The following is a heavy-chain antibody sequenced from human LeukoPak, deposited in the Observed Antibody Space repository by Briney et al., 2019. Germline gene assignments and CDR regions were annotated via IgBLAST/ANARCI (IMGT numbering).Heavy chain of an antibody. J-gene: IGHJ4*02. D-gene: IGHD2-15*01. V-gene: IGHV3-7*01. CDR1: GFTFSNYW. Sequence: PGGSLRLSCAASGFTFSNYWMTWVRQAPGKGLEWEANIKQDESEKYYVDSVKGRFTVSRDNSKNSVYLQMNSLRAEDTAMYYCATPVGGVWSFDYWAQGTLVTVSS. CDR2: IKQDESEK. CDR3: ATPVGGVWSFDY.